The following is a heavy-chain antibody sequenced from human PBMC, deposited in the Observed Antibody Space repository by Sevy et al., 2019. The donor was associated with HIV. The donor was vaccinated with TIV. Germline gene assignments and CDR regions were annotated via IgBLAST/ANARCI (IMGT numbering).Heavy chain of an antibody. CDR3: AGGGFLEWLLDY. Sequence: SETLSLTCTVSGGSISSYYWSWIRQSAGKGLEWIGRIYTSGSTNYNPSLKSRVAMSVDTSKNQFSLMLSSVTAADTAVYYCAGGGFLEWLLDYWGQGTLVTVSS. D-gene: IGHD3-3*01. CDR2: IYTSGST. CDR1: GGSISSYY. V-gene: IGHV4-4*07. J-gene: IGHJ4*02.